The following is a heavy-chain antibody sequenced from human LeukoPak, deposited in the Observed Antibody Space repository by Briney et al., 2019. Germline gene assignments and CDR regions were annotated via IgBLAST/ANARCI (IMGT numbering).Heavy chain of an antibody. J-gene: IGHJ4*02. Sequence: PGGSLRLSCAASGFTFDDYGMSWVRQAPGKGLECVSGINWNGGSTGYADSVKGRFTISRDNAKNSLYLQMNSLSAEDTALYYCARAEGDHYDTTYDYWGQGTLVTVSS. D-gene: IGHD3-9*01. CDR3: ARAEGDHYDTTYDY. CDR2: INWNGGST. V-gene: IGHV3-20*04. CDR1: GFTFDDYG.